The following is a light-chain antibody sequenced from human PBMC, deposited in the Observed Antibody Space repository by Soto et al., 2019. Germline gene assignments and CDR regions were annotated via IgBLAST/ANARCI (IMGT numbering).Light chain of an antibody. CDR3: QKYNSAPPAT. CDR2: AAS. V-gene: IGKV1-27*01. CDR1: EGISNY. Sequence: DIQMTQSPSSLSASVGDRVPITCRASEGISNYLAWYQQKPGKVPKLLIYAASTLQSGVPSRFSGSASGTDFSITISSLPPEDVATYYCQKYNSAPPATLGQGTKVEIK. J-gene: IGKJ1*01.